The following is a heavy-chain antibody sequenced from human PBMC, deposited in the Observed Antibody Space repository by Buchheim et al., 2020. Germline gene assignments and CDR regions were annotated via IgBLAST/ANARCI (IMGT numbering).Heavy chain of an antibody. D-gene: IGHD6-19*01. CDR3: AKLNSAWYNDY. Sequence: EVQLLESGGDLVQPGGSLRLSCAASGFSITNYAMSWVRQAPGKGLQWVSTLSNSGVNTFYADSVKGRFSISRDNSKNTLYLQMNSLRVEDTALYYCAKLNSAWYNDYWGQGTL. J-gene: IGHJ4*02. V-gene: IGHV3-23*01. CDR2: LSNSGVNT. CDR1: GFSITNYA.